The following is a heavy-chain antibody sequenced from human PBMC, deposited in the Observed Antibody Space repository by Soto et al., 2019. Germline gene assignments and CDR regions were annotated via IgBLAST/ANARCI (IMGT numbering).Heavy chain of an antibody. CDR1: GFTFRSYW. D-gene: IGHD3-22*01. CDR2: IKDDGSAK. Sequence: ELQLVESGGGLVQPGGSLRLSCAASGFTFRSYWMSWVRQAPGKGLEWVANIKDDGSAKYYVDSVKGRFTISRDNAKNSLSLQMNSLRGEDTAVYYCARDRGSGFDFYRGHGTLVTVSS. V-gene: IGHV3-7*01. J-gene: IGHJ4*01. CDR3: ARDRGSGFDFY.